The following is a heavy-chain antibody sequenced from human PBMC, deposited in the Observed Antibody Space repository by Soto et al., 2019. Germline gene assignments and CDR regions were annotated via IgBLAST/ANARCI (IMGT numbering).Heavy chain of an antibody. D-gene: IGHD6-19*01. V-gene: IGHV3-23*01. J-gene: IGHJ1*01. CDR2: ISGSGGST. Sequence: GGSLRLSCAASGFTFSSYAMSWVRQAPGKGLEWVSAISGSGGSTYYADSVKGRFTISRDNSKNTLYLQMNSLRAEGTAVYYCAKDRRGQWLVPYAEYFQHWGQGTLVTVSS. CDR3: AKDRRGQWLVPYAEYFQH. CDR1: GFTFSSYA.